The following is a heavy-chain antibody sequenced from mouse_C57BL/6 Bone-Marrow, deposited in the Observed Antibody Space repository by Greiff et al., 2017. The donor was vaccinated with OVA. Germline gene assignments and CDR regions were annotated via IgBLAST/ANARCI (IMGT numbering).Heavy chain of an antibody. J-gene: IGHJ2*01. Sequence: QVQLQQSGAELARPGASVKMSCKVSGYTFTSYTMHWVKQRPGQGLEWIGYIYPSSGYTKYNQKFKDKATLTADKSSSTAYMQQISLTSEDSAVCYCAKLGTPADCGGQGTALTVSS. D-gene: IGHD2-14*01. V-gene: IGHV1-4*01. CDR3: AKLGTPADC. CDR2: IYPSSGYT. CDR1: GYTFTSYT.